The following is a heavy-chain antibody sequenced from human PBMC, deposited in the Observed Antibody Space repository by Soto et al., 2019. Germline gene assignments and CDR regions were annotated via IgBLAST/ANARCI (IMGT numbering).Heavy chain of an antibody. CDR2: MYYNGGTT. CDR1: GGSLNSYY. CDR3: ARIWNDGLGDV. D-gene: IGHD1-1*01. Sequence: QVQLQESGPGLVKPSETLSLTCTVSGGSLNSYYWSWVRQPPGKGLEWIGYMYYNGGTTKYNPSLKSRVTLSIATSKNQFSLKLSSVTAADTAVYHCARIWNDGLGDVWGQGTTVTVSS. J-gene: IGHJ6*02. V-gene: IGHV4-59*01.